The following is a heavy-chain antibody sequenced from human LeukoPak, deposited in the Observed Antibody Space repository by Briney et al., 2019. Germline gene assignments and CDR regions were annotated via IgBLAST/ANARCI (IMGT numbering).Heavy chain of an antibody. D-gene: IGHD2-15*01. CDR2: IIPILGIA. Sequence: ASVKVSCKASGGTFSSYAISWVRQALGQGLEWMGRIIPILGIANYAQKFQGRVTITADKSTSTAYMELSSLRSEDTAVYYCARGGDCSGGSCYQTIDYWGQGTLVTVSS. CDR1: GGTFSSYA. V-gene: IGHV1-69*04. J-gene: IGHJ4*02. CDR3: ARGGDCSGGSCYQTIDY.